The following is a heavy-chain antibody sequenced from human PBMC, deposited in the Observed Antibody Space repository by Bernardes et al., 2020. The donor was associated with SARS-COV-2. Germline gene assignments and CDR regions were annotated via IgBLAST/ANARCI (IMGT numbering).Heavy chain of an antibody. CDR1: RDPTSSNRYY. J-gene: IGHJ4*02. V-gene: IGHV4-39*01. D-gene: IGHD6-19*01. CDR3: ARIDEVTGRDY. CDR2: FYYSGAT. Sequence: SETLSLTCSVSRDPTSSNRYYWAWSRQPPGKGLEWIAMFYYSGATYYNSSFESRVTMSGDASRTKFSLTLTSVTTADTAVYYCARIDEVTGRDYWGQGTLVTVSS.